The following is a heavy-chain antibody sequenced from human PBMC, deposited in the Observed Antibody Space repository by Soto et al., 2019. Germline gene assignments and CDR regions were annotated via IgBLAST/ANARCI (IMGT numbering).Heavy chain of an antibody. CDR1: GYTFTSYG. D-gene: IGHD3-3*01. CDR2: ISAYNGNT. CDR3: ASSVDYDFWSGYYYYYYMDV. V-gene: IGHV1-18*01. Sequence: ASVKVSCKASGYTFTSYGISWVRQAPGQGLEWMGWISAYNGNTNYAQKLQGRVTMTTDTSTSTAYMELRSLRSDDTAVYYCASSVDYDFWSGYYYYYYMDVWGKGTTVTVSS. J-gene: IGHJ6*03.